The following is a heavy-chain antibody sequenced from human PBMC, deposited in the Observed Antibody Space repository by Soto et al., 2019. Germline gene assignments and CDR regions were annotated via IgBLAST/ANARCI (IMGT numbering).Heavy chain of an antibody. CDR3: AREVTVPGRFGY. V-gene: IGHV4-61*01. D-gene: IGHD6-19*01. Sequence: QVQLQESGQGLVKPSETLTLTCTVSGVSVSSSNYYWSWVRQPPGKGLEWIGYISDDGTTNYNPSLRRRVTISLDVSNNQYFLNLISVTTVDTAVYYCAREVTVPGRFGYWSQGTLVTVSS. CDR1: GVSVSSSNYY. J-gene: IGHJ4*02. CDR2: ISDDGTT.